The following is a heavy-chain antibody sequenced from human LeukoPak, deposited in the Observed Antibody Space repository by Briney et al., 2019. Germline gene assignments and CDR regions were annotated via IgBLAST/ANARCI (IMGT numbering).Heavy chain of an antibody. Sequence: ASVKVSCKASGYTFTSYYMHWVRQAPGQGLEWMGWINPNSGGTNYAQKFQGRVTMTRDTSISTAYMELSRLRSDDTAVYYCARDFGMSPEADAFDIWGQGTMVTVSS. CDR1: GYTFTSYY. D-gene: IGHD3-16*01. CDR2: INPNSGGT. CDR3: ARDFGMSPEADAFDI. V-gene: IGHV1-2*02. J-gene: IGHJ3*02.